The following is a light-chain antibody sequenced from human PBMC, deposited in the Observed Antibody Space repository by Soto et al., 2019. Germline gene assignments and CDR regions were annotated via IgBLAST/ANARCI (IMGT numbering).Light chain of an antibody. CDR1: RSNIGAGYD. V-gene: IGLV1-40*01. CDR2: GDN. Sequence: QSVLTQPPSVSGAPGQRLTISCTGSRSNIGAGYDVHWYQHLPGAAPKLHIYGDNNRPSGVPDRFSGSKSGTSASLAITGVQAEDEADYYCQSSDSSLSGWVFGGGTQLTVL. J-gene: IGLJ2*01. CDR3: QSSDSSLSGWV.